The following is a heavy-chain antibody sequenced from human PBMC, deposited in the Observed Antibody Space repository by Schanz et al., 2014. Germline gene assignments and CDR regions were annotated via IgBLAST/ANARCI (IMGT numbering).Heavy chain of an antibody. CDR2: INTKTGNP. V-gene: IGHV7-4-1*02. D-gene: IGHD2-2*01. CDR1: GYSFSTYA. Sequence: QVHLVQSESELKNPGASVKVSCKTSGYSFSTYAMNWVRQAPGQGLEWMGWINTKTGNPTYAQGFTGRFVFSLDTSVTPSHLQITNLKADATAVYYCARGYCAGTSCPIFDYWGQGTLVTVSS. J-gene: IGHJ4*02. CDR3: ARGYCAGTSCPIFDY.